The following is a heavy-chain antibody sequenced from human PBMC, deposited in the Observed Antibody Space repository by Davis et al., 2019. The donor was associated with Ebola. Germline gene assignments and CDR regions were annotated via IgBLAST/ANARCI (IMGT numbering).Heavy chain of an antibody. Sequence: PSETLSLTCTVSGYSISTNYYWAWIRQPPGTGLEWIGSLHHGGNTYYNPSLTSRVTISVDTSKNQFSVTLRSVTAADTAVYFCARAPFGPSSWFDYWGQGSLVAVSS. CDR3: ARAPFGPSSWFDY. CDR2: LHHGGNT. D-gene: IGHD3-10*01. CDR1: GYSISTNYY. J-gene: IGHJ5*01. V-gene: IGHV4-38-2*02.